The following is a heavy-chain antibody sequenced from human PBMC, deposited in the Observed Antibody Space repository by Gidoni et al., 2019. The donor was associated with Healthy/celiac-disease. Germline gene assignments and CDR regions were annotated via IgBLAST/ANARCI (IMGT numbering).Heavy chain of an antibody. D-gene: IGHD2-15*01. CDR2: IDPIYSYT. CDR3: ASTQRYCSGGSCYGWVDP. J-gene: IGHJ5*02. V-gene: IGHV5-10-1*01. CDR1: GDSFTRYC. Sequence: EVQLVQSGAEVKKLGACLRISCKGSGDSFTRYCISWVRQMPGKGLEWMGRIDPIYSYTNYSPSFQGHVTISADKSISTAYLQWSSLKASDTAMYYCASTQRYCSGGSCYGWVDPWGQGTLVTVSS.